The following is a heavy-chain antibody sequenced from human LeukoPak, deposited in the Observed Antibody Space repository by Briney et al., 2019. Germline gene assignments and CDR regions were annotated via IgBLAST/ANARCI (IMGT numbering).Heavy chain of an antibody. CDR1: GFTFSSYS. Sequence: QPGGSLRLSCAASGFTFSSYSMNWVRQAPGKGLEWVSYISSSSSTIYYADSVKGRFTISRDNVKNSLYLQMNSLRAEDTAVYYCARSIPGDYWGQGTLVTVSS. CDR3: ARSIPGDY. J-gene: IGHJ4*02. V-gene: IGHV3-48*01. CDR2: ISSSSSTI.